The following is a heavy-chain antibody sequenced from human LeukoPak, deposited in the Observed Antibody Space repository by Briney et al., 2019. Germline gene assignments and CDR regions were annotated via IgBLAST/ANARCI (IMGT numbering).Heavy chain of an antibody. CDR2: ISSNGGST. CDR3: ARDRSSSSWEKYYYYGMDV. V-gene: IGHV3-64*01. D-gene: IGHD6-13*01. Sequence: GGSLRLSCAASGFTFSSYAMHWVRQAPGKGLEYVSAISSNGGSTYYANSVKGRFTISRDSSKNTLYLQMGSLRAEDMAVYYCARDRSSSSWEKYYYYGMDVWGQGTTVTVSS. J-gene: IGHJ6*02. CDR1: GFTFSSYA.